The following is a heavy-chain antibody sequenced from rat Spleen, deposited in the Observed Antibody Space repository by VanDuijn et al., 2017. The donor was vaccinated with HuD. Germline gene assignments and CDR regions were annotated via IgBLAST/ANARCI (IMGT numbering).Heavy chain of an antibody. V-gene: IGHV5-31*01. CDR2: ITNTGSRT. CDR1: GFTFNYYW. D-gene: IGHD1-11*01. J-gene: IGHJ2*01. CDR3: TTANNGGFSELYYFDY. Sequence: EVQLVESGGGLVQPGRSLRLSCVTSGFTFNYYWMTWIRQAPGRGLEWVASITNTGSRTYYPDSVKGRFTISRNNAKSTLYLQMDSLRSEDTATYYCTTANNGGFSELYYFDYWGQGVMVTVSS.